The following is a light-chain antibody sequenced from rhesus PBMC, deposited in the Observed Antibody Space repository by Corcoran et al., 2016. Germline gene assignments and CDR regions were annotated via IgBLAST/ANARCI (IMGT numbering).Light chain of an antibody. V-gene: IGKV1-25*01. Sequence: DIQMTQSPSSLSASVGDRVTITCRASQGITNDLAWYQQKPGETPKPLIYEASSLQSWIPFRFSGSGSGTDFTLTISSLQPEDYATYYCQHYYSTPFTFGPGTKLDIK. CDR2: EAS. CDR3: QHYYSTPFT. CDR1: QGITND. J-gene: IGKJ3*01.